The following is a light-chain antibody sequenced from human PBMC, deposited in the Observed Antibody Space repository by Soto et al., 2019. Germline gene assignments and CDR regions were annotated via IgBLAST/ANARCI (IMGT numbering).Light chain of an antibody. J-gene: IGLJ3*02. Sequence: QSALTQPRSVSVSPGQSVTISCTGTGSDVGGYDFVSWYQQHPGKAPKLMIFDVNKRPSGVPDRFSGSKSGSTASLTISGLQADDEDVYFCCSYAGPYTAVFGGGTKVTVL. CDR1: GSDVGGYDF. CDR3: CSYAGPYTAV. V-gene: IGLV2-11*01. CDR2: DVN.